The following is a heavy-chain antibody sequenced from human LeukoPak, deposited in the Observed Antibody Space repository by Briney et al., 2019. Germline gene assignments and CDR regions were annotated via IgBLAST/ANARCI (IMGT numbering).Heavy chain of an antibody. CDR3: ARAALPARFDP. CDR2: IYYSEST. V-gene: IGHV4-59*01. Sequence: SETLSLTCTVSGGSISSYYWSWIRQPPGKGLEWIGYIYYSESTNYNPSLKSRVTISVDTSKNQFSLKLSSVTAADTAVYYCARAALPARFDPWGQGTLVTVSS. CDR1: GGSISSYY. D-gene: IGHD2-2*01. J-gene: IGHJ5*02.